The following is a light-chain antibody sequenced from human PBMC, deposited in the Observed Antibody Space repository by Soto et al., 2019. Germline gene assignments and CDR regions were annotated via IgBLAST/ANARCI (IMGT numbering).Light chain of an antibody. CDR3: SSYTSSTTPYV. CDR1: SSDVGAYNY. Sequence: QSALTQPASVSGSPGQSITISCTGTSSDVGAYNYVSWYQQYPGKAPKLMIHEVSKRPSGVSNRFSGSKSGNTASLTISGLQAEDEADYYCSSYTSSTTPYVFXTGPKVTVL. CDR2: EVS. J-gene: IGLJ1*01. V-gene: IGLV2-14*01.